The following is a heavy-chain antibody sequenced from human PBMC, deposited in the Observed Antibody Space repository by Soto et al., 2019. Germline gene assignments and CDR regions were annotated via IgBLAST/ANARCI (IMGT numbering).Heavy chain of an antibody. CDR3: ASTTMVRGSELLDY. V-gene: IGHV4-59*01. J-gene: IGHJ4*02. CDR1: GGSISSYY. CDR2: IYYSGST. Sequence: SETLSLTCTVSGGSISSYYWSWIRQPPGKGLEWIGYIYYSGSTNYNPSLKSRVTISVDTSKNQFSLKLSSVTAADTAVYYCASTTMVRGSELLDYWGQGTLVTVSS. D-gene: IGHD3-10*01.